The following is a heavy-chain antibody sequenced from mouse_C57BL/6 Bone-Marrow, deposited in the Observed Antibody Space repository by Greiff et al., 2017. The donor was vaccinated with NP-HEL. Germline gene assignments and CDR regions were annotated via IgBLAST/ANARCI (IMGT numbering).Heavy chain of an antibody. CDR2: IYPRSGNT. J-gene: IGHJ2*01. V-gene: IGHV1-81*01. CDR3: ARSGILRGIDY. CDR1: GYTFTSYG. D-gene: IGHD1-1*01. Sequence: VQLQQSGAELARPGASVKLSCKASGYTFTSYGISWVKQRTGQGLEWIGEIYPRSGNTYYNEKFKGKATLTADKSSSPAYMELRSLTSEDSAVYFCARSGILRGIDYWGQGTTLTVSS.